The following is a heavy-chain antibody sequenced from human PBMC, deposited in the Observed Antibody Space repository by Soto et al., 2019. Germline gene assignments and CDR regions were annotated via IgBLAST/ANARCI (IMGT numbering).Heavy chain of an antibody. Sequence: GGSLRLSCAASGFIFSQYSMNWVRQAPGKGLEWVSSISSTGALMYYADSVEGRFTISRDDSKNMVYLQMNNLRVDDTAIYYCARANTSPFDYWGRGTLVTVSS. V-gene: IGHV3-21*01. CDR2: ISSTGALM. CDR1: GFIFSQYS. CDR3: ARANTSPFDY. J-gene: IGHJ4*02.